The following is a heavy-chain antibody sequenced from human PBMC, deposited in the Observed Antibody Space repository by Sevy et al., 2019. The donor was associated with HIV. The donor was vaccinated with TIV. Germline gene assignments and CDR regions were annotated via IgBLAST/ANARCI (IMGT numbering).Heavy chain of an antibody. CDR3: AMASAYIVVVPASRRRSVYYGMDV. D-gene: IGHD2-2*01. CDR1: GFTFSSYA. CDR2: ISGSGGST. J-gene: IGHJ6*02. V-gene: IGHV3-23*01. Sequence: GGSLRLSCAASGFTFSSYAMSWVRQAPGKGLEWVSAISGSGGSTYYADSVKGRFTISRDNSKNTLYLQMNSLRAEDTAVYYCAMASAYIVVVPASRRRSVYYGMDVWGQGTTVTVSS.